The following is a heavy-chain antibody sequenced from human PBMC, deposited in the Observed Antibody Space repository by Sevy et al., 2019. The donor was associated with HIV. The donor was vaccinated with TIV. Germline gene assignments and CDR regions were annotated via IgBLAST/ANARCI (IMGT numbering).Heavy chain of an antibody. CDR3: ASDRTYYFYY. J-gene: IGHJ4*02. CDR2: ISYDGSFK. V-gene: IGHV3-30-3*01. CDR1: GFIFSTYT. Sequence: GGSLRLSCAASGFIFSTYTMHWVRQAPGKGLEGVAVISYDGSFKDYADSVKGRFTISRDNSKNTLYLLMSGLRAEDTAVYYCASDRTYYFYYWGQGTLVTVSS.